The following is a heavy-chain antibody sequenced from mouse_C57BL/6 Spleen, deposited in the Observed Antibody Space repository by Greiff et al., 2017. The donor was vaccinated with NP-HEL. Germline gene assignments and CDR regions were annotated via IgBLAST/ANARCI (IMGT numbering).Heavy chain of an antibody. CDR2: INPNNGGT. D-gene: IGHD3-2*02. CDR1: GYTFTDYN. J-gene: IGHJ1*03. V-gene: IGHV1-18*01. CDR3: ARRGPNLRLCYFDV. Sequence: EVQLQQSGPELVKPGASVKIPCKASGYTFTDYNMDWVKQSHGKSLEWIGDINPNNGGTIYNQKFKGKATLSVDKSSSTAYMELRSLTSEDTAVYYVARRGPNLRLCYFDVWGTGTTVTVSS.